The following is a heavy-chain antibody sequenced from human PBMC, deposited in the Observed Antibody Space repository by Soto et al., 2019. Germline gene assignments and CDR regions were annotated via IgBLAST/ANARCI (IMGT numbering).Heavy chain of an antibody. CDR2: IYWDDDK. CDR1: GFSLSTSGVG. Sequence: QITLKESGPTLVKPTQTLTLTCTFSGFSLSTSGVGVGWIRQPPGKALEWLALIYWDDDKRYSPSLKSRLTITRATSKNQVVLTMTNMDPVDTATYYCAHSRQLVRKYYFDYWGQGTLVTVSS. V-gene: IGHV2-5*02. D-gene: IGHD6-6*01. J-gene: IGHJ4*02. CDR3: AHSRQLVRKYYFDY.